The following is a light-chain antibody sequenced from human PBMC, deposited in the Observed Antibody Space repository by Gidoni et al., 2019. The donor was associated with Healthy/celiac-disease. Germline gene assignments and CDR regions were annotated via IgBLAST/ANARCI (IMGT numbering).Light chain of an antibody. CDR3: MQALQTPRT. CDR1: QSLLHSNGYNY. Sequence: DIVMTQSPLSLHVTPGEPASISCRASQSLLHSNGYNYLDWYLQKPGQSPQLLIYLGSNRASGVPDRFSGSGSCTDFTLKISRVEAEDVGVYYCMQALQTPRTFGQGTKVEIK. V-gene: IGKV2-28*01. CDR2: LGS. J-gene: IGKJ1*01.